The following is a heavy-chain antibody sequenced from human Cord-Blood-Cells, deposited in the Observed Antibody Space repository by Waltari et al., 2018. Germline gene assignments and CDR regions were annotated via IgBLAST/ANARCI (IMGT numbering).Heavy chain of an antibody. CDR2: INHSGST. CDR1: GGSFSGHY. Sequence: QVQLQQWGAGLLKPSETLSLTCAVYGGSFSGHYWIWIRQPPGKGLEWIGEINHSGSTNYNPSLKSRVTISVDTSKNQFSLKLSSVTAADTAVYYCARGPITMVRGVIPYYWGQGTLVTVSS. V-gene: IGHV4-34*01. D-gene: IGHD3-10*01. CDR3: ARGPITMVRGVIPYY. J-gene: IGHJ4*02.